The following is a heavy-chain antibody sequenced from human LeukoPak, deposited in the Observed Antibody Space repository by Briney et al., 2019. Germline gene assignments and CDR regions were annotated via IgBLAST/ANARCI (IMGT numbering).Heavy chain of an antibody. J-gene: IGHJ4*02. CDR1: GFTFSTYS. Sequence: GGSLRLSCAASGFTFSTYSMNWVRQAPGKGLEWVSYISSVGSTMFYADSVRGRFTISRDNAKNSLYLQMNSLRAEDTAVCYCAREHGYGHLDYWGQGTLVTVSS. D-gene: IGHD5-12*01. CDR2: ISSVGSTM. CDR3: AREHGYGHLDY. V-gene: IGHV3-48*04.